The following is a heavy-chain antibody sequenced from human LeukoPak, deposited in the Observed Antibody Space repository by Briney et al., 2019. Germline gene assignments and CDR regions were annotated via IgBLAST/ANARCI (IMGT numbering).Heavy chain of an antibody. D-gene: IGHD3-3*01. CDR1: GYTFTGDY. CDR2: INPNSGGT. Sequence: VASVKVSCKASGYTFTGDYMHWVRQAPGQGLEWMGWINPNSGGTNYAQKFQGRVTMTRDTSISTAYMELSRLRSDDTAVYYCARDLAADDFWSGILFDYWGQGTLVTVSS. CDR3: ARDLAADDFWSGILFDY. V-gene: IGHV1-2*02. J-gene: IGHJ4*02.